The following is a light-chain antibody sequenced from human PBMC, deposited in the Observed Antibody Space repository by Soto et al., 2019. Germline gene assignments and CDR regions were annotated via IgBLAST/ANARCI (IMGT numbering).Light chain of an antibody. V-gene: IGKV3-20*01. Sequence: EIVLTQSPGTLSLSPGGRATLSCRASQSVSINYLAWYQQKPGQAPRLLIYGASSRATGIPDRFSGSGSGTDFTLTISRLEPEDFAVYYCQQYGSSPLTFGGGTKVEIK. CDR1: QSVSINY. J-gene: IGKJ4*01. CDR3: QQYGSSPLT. CDR2: GAS.